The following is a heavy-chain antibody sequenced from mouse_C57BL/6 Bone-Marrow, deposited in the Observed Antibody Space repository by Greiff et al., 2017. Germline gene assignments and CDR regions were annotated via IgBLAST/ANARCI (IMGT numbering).Heavy chain of an antibody. CDR1: GFTFSDYY. CDR3: ARSDDYGSSYDWYFDV. CDR2: INYDGSST. D-gene: IGHD1-1*01. Sequence: EVMLVESEGGLVQPGRSMKLSCTASGFTFSDYYMAWVRQVPEKGLEWVANINYDGSSTYYLDSLKSRFIISRDNAKNILYLQMSSLKSEDTATYYCARSDDYGSSYDWYFDVWGTGTTVTVSS. J-gene: IGHJ1*03. V-gene: IGHV5-16*01.